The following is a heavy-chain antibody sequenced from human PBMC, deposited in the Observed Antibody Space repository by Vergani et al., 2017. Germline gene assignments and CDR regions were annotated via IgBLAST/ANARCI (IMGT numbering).Heavy chain of an antibody. D-gene: IGHD5-12*01. J-gene: IGHJ3*02. Sequence: EVQMLESGGGLVQPGGSLRLSCAASGFTSSSYAMSWVRHAPGKGLEWVSYISNSGNTIEYAASVKGRFSISRDNAKSSLFLQMDSLRAEDTAVYYCARDHRDYNDYPATFDIRGQGSMVTVSS. CDR1: GFTSSSYA. CDR2: ISNSGNTI. V-gene: IGHV3-48*01. CDR3: ARDHRDYNDYPATFDI.